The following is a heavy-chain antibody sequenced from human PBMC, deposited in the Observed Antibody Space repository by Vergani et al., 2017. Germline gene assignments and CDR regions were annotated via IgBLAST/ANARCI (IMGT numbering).Heavy chain of an antibody. V-gene: IGHV5-51*03. CDR2: IYPGDSDT. CDR1: GYSFTSYW. CDR3: ARVRDYYGSGSWLDAFDI. Sequence: EVQLVPSGAEVKKPGASLKISCKGSGYSFTSYWIGWVRQLPGKGLEWMGIIYPGDSDTRYSPSFQGQVTISADKSISTAYLQWSSLKAADTAMYYCARVRDYYGSGSWLDAFDIWGQGTMVTVSS. D-gene: IGHD3-10*01. J-gene: IGHJ3*02.